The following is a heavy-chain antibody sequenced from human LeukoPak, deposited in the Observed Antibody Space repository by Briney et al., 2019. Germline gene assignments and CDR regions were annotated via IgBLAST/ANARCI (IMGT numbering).Heavy chain of an antibody. V-gene: IGHV3-53*01. CDR2: IYSDGNT. Sequence: GGSLRLSCAASGLTVSSNYMNWVRQAPGKGLEWVSVIYSDGNTYYADSVKGRFTISRDNSKNTLYLQMNSPRAEDTAVYYCAGAQGITARWWGQGTLVTVSS. D-gene: IGHD6-6*01. CDR1: GLTVSSNY. J-gene: IGHJ4*02. CDR3: AGAQGITARW.